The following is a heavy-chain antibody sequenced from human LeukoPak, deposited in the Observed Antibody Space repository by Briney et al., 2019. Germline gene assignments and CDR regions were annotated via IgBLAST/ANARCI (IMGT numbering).Heavy chain of an antibody. CDR2: IYPDGST. CDR3: ARATIVGALS. CDR1: GFTFSDYY. V-gene: IGHV3-53*01. D-gene: IGHD1-26*01. Sequence: PGGSLRLSCAASGFTFSDYYMSWVRQAPGKGLEWVSVIYPDGSTYDADSVKGRFTISRDNSKNTLYLQMNSLRAEDTAVYYCARATIVGALSWGQGTLVTVSS. J-gene: IGHJ5*02.